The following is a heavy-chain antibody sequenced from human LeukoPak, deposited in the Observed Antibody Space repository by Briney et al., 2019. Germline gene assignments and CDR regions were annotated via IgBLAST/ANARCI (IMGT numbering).Heavy chain of an antibody. CDR1: GGTFSSYA. CDR3: ARELRRAFDI. CDR2: IIPIFGTA. Sequence: ASVKVSCKASGGTFSSYAISWVRQAPGQGLEWMGGIIPIFGTANYAQKFQGRVTITTDESTSTAYMELSSLRSDDTAVHYCARELRRAFDIWGQGTMVTVSS. J-gene: IGHJ3*02. V-gene: IGHV1-69*05. D-gene: IGHD5-12*01.